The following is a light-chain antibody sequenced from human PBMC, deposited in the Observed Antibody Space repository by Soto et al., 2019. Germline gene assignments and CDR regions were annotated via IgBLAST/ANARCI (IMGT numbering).Light chain of an antibody. CDR1: QYISIW. J-gene: IGKJ3*01. CDR2: SAS. Sequence: DIQMTQSPSFVSASLGDRVTLTCRASQYISIWLAWYQQRLGEAPRLLIFSASTLKNGVPARFSGSGSGTDFPLPISGLQPENVATYYCQQGRTSPFSFGPGTKV. CDR3: QQGRTSPFS. V-gene: IGKV1D-12*01.